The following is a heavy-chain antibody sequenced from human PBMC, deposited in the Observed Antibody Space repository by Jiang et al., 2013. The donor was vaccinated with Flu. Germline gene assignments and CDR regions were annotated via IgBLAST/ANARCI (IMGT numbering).Heavy chain of an antibody. Sequence: EVKKPGASVRVSCKASGYSFTAYYIHWMRQAPGQGLEWMGWVNPNRGNTKFAQKFQGRVTMTWDTSINAAHLGLSGLNSDDTATYFCARFITRNYYYDFWGQGTLVTVSS. V-gene: IGHV1-2*02. CDR1: GYSFTAYY. CDR2: VNPNRGNT. CDR3: ARFITRNYYYDF. J-gene: IGHJ4*02. D-gene: IGHD3-22*01.